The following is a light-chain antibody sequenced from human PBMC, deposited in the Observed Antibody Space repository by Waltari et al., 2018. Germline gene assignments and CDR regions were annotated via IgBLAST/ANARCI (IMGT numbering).Light chain of an antibody. CDR3: CSYAGSYTLL. CDR2: DVS. CDR1: SRDIGAFNH. V-gene: IGLV2-11*01. Sequence: QSALTQPRSVSGSPGQSVTFSCTGTSRDIGAFNHVSWYQQHPGKAPKLIIFDVSKRPSRVPDRFSGSKSGNTASLTISGLQPEDEADYYCCSYAGSYTLLFGGGTKLTVL. J-gene: IGLJ2*01.